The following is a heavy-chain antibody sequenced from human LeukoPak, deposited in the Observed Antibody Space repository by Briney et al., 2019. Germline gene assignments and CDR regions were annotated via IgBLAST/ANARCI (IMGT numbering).Heavy chain of an antibody. Sequence: GGSLRLSCAASGFTFDDYGMSWVRQAPGKGLEWVSGINWNGGSTGYADSVKGRFTISRDNAKNSLYLQMNSLRAEDTAVYYCARGYDSSGYYYGLDYWGQGTLVTVFS. CDR1: GFTFDDYG. J-gene: IGHJ4*02. V-gene: IGHV3-20*04. CDR2: INWNGGST. CDR3: ARGYDSSGYYYGLDY. D-gene: IGHD3-22*01.